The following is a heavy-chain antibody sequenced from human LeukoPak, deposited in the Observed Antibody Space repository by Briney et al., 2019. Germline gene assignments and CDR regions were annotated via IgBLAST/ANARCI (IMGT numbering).Heavy chain of an antibody. CDR2: ISSSGST. D-gene: IGHD2-21*02. CDR3: ARGDSCGGDSCFDH. Sequence: SETLSLTCTVSGGSISGFRWSWIRQPPGKGLEWIAYISSSGSTNYNPSLRSRVTISLHTSKKHFSLNLTSVTAADTALYLCARGDSCGGDSCFDHWGQGTLVIVSS. J-gene: IGHJ4*02. CDR1: GGSISGFR. V-gene: IGHV4-59*01.